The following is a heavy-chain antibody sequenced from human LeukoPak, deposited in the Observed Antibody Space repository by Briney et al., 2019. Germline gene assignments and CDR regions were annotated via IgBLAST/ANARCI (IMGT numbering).Heavy chain of an antibody. CDR1: GGSFSGYY. Sequence: SETLSLTCAVFGGSFSGYYWSWIRQPPGKGLEWIGEINHSGSTNYNPSLKSRVTISVDTSKNQFSLKLSSVTAADTAVYYCARIKRWYYYDSSGYYSRGYFDYWGQGTLVTVSS. CDR3: ARIKRWYYYDSSGYYSRGYFDY. D-gene: IGHD3-22*01. V-gene: IGHV4-34*01. CDR2: INHSGST. J-gene: IGHJ4*02.